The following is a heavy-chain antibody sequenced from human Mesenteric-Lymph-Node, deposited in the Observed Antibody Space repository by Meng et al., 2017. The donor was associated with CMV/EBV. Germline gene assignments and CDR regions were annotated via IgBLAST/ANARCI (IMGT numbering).Heavy chain of an antibody. CDR1: GGSISSSNW. J-gene: IGHJ5*02. CDR2: IYHSGST. V-gene: IGHV4-4*02. D-gene: IGHD6-13*01. CDR3: ARWEQQLRWFDP. Sequence: CAVSGGSISSSNWWSWVRQHPGKGLEWIGEIYHSGSTNYNPSLKSRVTISVDKSKNQFSLKLSSVTAADTAVYYCARWEQQLRWFDPWGQGTLVTVSS.